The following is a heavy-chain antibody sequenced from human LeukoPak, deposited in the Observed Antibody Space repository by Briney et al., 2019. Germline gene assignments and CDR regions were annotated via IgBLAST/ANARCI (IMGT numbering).Heavy chain of an antibody. CDR2: ISGTDGST. J-gene: IGHJ4*02. V-gene: IGHV3-23*01. D-gene: IGHD4-23*01. CDR1: GFTLSSHA. CDR3: ARRLGGNSGHFDS. Sequence: GGSLRLSCAASGFTLSSHAMTWVRQAPGKGLEWVSGISGTDGSTYHTDSVKGRFTISRDNSENTLYLQMNSLRAEDTAVYYCARRLGGNSGHFDSWGQGTLVTVSS.